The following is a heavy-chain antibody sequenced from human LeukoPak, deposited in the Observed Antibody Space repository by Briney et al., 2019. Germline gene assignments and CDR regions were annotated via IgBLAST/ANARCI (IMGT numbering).Heavy chain of an antibody. J-gene: IGHJ4*02. CDR3: AAPETGYDFWSGYPDY. CDR1: GFTFSNYG. Sequence: PGRSLRLSCVASGFTFSNYGMHWVRQAPGKGLEWVAVISYDGTNKYYADSVKGRFTISRDNSKNTLYQQMNSLRAEDTAVYYCAAPETGYDFWSGYPDYWGQGTLVTVSS. D-gene: IGHD3-3*01. V-gene: IGHV3-30*03. CDR2: ISYDGTNK.